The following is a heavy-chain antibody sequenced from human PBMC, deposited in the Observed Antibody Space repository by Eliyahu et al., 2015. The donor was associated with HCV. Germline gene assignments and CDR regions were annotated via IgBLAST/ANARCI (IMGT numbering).Heavy chain of an antibody. CDR1: GGSFSGYY. CDR2: INHSGST. CDR3: ARDYSSSWYDYFQH. V-gene: IGHV4-34*01. D-gene: IGHD6-13*01. Sequence: QVQLQQWGAGLLKPSETLSLTCAVYGGSFSGYYWSWIRQPPGKGLEWIGEINHSGSTNYNPSLKSRVTISVDTSKNQFSLKLSSVTAADTAVYYCARDYSSSWYDYFQHWGQGTLVTVSS. J-gene: IGHJ1*01.